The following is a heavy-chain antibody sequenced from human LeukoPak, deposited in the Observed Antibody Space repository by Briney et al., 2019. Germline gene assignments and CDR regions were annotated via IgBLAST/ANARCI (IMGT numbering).Heavy chain of an antibody. Sequence: GGSLRLSCAASGFTFNSYAFHWVRQTPGKGLQWVAVIAFDGTNTHYADSVKGRFTISRDNSKNTLYLQMNSLRPEDTAIYFCARARGALSYWGQGTLITVSS. CDR1: GFTFNSYA. J-gene: IGHJ4*02. V-gene: IGHV3-30*14. CDR2: IAFDGTNT. D-gene: IGHD1-26*01. CDR3: ARARGALSY.